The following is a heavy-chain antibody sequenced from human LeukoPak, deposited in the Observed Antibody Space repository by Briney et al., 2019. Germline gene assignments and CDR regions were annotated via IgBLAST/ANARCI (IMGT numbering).Heavy chain of an antibody. D-gene: IGHD4-17*01. CDR3: ARYGLGDTFDI. Sequence: GGSLRLSCAASGFTFSSYWMSWVRQAPGKGLEWVASIKQDGSETRYVDSVKGRFTIFRDNTKTSLYLQMNSLRAEDTAVYYCARYGLGDTFDIWGQGTVLTVSS. CDR2: IKQDGSET. J-gene: IGHJ3*02. V-gene: IGHV3-7*01. CDR1: GFTFSSYW.